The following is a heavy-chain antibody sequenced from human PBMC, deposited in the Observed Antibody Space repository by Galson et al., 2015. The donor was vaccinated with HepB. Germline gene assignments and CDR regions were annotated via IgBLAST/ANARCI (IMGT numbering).Heavy chain of an antibody. Sequence: SCKASGFTFTTSGVQWLLQARGQRLEWIGGIAVGSGKTNYAQKFQERVTITRDMSTSTAFMELSSLRSEDTAVYYCAAEEGFGELSVPNGMDVWGQGTTVTVSS. V-gene: IGHV1-58*01. J-gene: IGHJ6*02. CDR1: GFTFTTSG. D-gene: IGHD3-10*01. CDR3: AAEEGFGELSVPNGMDV. CDR2: IAVGSGKT.